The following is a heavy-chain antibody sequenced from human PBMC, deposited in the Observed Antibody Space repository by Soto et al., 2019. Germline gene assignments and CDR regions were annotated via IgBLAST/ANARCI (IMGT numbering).Heavy chain of an antibody. D-gene: IGHD1-1*01. CDR2: IYYSGST. Sequence: SGTLCLTCTGSGGSISSYYWSWFRQPPGKGLEWIGYIYYSGSTNYNPSLKSRVTISVDTSKNQFSLKLSSVTAADTAVYYCASARRDGYNNPFTGTVVSGPRPTATVS. J-gene: IGHJ6*02. CDR3: ASARRDGYNNPFTGTVV. V-gene: IGHV4-59*01. CDR1: GGSISSYY.